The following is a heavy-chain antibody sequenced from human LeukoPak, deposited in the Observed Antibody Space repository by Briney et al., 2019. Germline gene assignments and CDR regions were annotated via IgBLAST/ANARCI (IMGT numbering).Heavy chain of an antibody. CDR2: ISGDGGTI. CDR1: GFTLRSSA. Sequence: GGSLRLSCAASGFTLRSSAMSWVRQAPGKGLEWVSAISGDGGTISYAASARGRFTISRDNAKNTLFLQMSSLRAGDTALDYCAKELYGNPSGYWGQGTRVTVSS. D-gene: IGHD2-8*01. V-gene: IGHV3-23*01. CDR3: AKELYGNPSGY. J-gene: IGHJ4*02.